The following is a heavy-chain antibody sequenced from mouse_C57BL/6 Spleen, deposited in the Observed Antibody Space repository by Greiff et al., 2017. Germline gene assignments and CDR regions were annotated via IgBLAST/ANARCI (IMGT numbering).Heavy chain of an antibody. CDR2: ISYDGSN. CDR1: GYSITSGYY. CDR3: ASQGGGFDY. Sequence: EVQLQQSGPGLVKPSQSLSLTCSVTGYSITSGYYWNWIRQFPGNKLEWMGYISYDGSNNYNPSLKNRISITRDTSKNQFFLKLNSVTTEDTATYYCASQGGGFDYWGQGTTLTVSS. V-gene: IGHV3-6*01. J-gene: IGHJ2*01.